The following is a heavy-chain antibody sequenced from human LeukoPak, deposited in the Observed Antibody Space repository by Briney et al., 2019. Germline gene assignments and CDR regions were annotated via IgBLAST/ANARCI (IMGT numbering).Heavy chain of an antibody. CDR2: TSGSGRSI. V-gene: IGHV3-23*01. CDR1: GFTFSSYS. J-gene: IGHJ4*02. Sequence: GGSLRLSCAASGFTFSSYSMNRVRQAPGKGLEWVSGTSGSGRSIHYADSVKGRFTISRDNSKNTLYLQMNSLRADDTAVYYCAKDMNSWRDGSGLGDYFDYWGQGTLVTVSS. D-gene: IGHD6-19*01. CDR3: AKDMNSWRDGSGLGDYFDY.